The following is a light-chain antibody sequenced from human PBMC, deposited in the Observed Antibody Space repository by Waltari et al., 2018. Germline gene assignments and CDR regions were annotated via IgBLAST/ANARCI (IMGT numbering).Light chain of an antibody. CDR2: RNN. Sequence: QAGLTQPPSVSKGLRQTATLPCPGNSNNVGNQGALWLQQHQGRPPKLLSYRNNNRPSGISERFSASRSGNTASLTITGLQPEDEADYYCATWDISLNSHVFGTGTKVTVL. V-gene: IGLV10-54*04. CDR3: ATWDISLNSHV. J-gene: IGLJ1*01. CDR1: SNNVGNQG.